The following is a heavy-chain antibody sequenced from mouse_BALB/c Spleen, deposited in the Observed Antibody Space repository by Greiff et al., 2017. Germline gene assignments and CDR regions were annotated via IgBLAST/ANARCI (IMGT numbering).Heavy chain of an antibody. CDR3: ARGYYGSPYFDY. V-gene: IGHV5-6-5*01. CDR1: GFTFSSYA. Sequence: EVQRVESGGGLVKPGGSLKLSCAASGFTFSSYAMSWVRQTPEKRLEWVASISSGGSTYYPDSVKGRFTISRDNARNILYLQMSSLRSEDTAMYYCARGYYGSPYFDYWGQGTTLTVSS. D-gene: IGHD1-1*01. J-gene: IGHJ2*01. CDR2: ISSGGST.